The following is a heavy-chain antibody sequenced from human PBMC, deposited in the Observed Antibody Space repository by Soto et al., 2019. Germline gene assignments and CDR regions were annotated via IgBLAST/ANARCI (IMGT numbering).Heavy chain of an antibody. Sequence: ASVKVSCKASGYTFTSYYMHWVRQAPGQGLEWMGIINPSGGSTSYAQKFQGRVTMTRDTSTSTVYMELSSLRSEDTAVYYCARDLSLTHYDFWSGYYTLSGDYGMDVWGQGTTGTGSS. J-gene: IGHJ6*02. D-gene: IGHD3-3*01. V-gene: IGHV1-46*01. CDR3: ARDLSLTHYDFWSGYYTLSGDYGMDV. CDR1: GYTFTSYY. CDR2: INPSGGST.